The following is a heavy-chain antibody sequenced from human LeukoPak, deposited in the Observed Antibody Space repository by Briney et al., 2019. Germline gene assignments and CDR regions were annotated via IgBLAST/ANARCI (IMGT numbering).Heavy chain of an antibody. J-gene: IGHJ4*02. CDR3: ARARTGTTSSFDY. Sequence: ASVKVSCKASGYTFTGYYMHWVRQAPGQGLEWMGWNNPNSGGTNYAQKFQGRVTMTRDTSISTAYMDLSRLRSDDTAVYYCARARTGTTSSFDYWGQGTLVTVSS. V-gene: IGHV1-2*02. CDR1: GYTFTGYY. CDR2: NNPNSGGT. D-gene: IGHD1-7*01.